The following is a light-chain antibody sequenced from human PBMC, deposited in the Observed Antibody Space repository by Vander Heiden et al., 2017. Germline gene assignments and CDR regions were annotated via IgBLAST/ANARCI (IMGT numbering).Light chain of an antibody. CDR1: QSLLHSNGNNY. Sequence: IVMTQSPLSLPLPPGVPASISCRSNQSLLHSNGNNYLDWYLQKQGRAPQRLIYLGSTRASGVPHRISGSRSGADFIMIISRVEAEDVGVDYCRQEQQALLTFGRGTKVDIK. J-gene: IGKJ4*01. CDR2: LGS. V-gene: IGKV2-28*01. CDR3: RQEQQALLT.